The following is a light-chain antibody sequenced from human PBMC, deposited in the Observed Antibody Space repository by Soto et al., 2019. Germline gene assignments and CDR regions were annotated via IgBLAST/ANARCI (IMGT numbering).Light chain of an antibody. V-gene: IGKV3-11*01. J-gene: IGKJ1*01. Sequence: EIVLTQSPATLSLSPGERATLSCRASQSVSSYLAWYQQKPGQAPRLLIYDAYNRATGIPARFGGSGSGTDFTLTIGSLEPEDFAVYYCQQRSSWPWTFGQGTKVEIK. CDR3: QQRSSWPWT. CDR1: QSVSSY. CDR2: DAY.